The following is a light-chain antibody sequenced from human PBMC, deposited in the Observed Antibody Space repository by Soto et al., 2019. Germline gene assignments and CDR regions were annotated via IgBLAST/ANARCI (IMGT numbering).Light chain of an antibody. CDR3: QSYDTNLSAYVV. J-gene: IGLJ2*01. Sequence: SVLTQPPSVSGAPGQSITISCTGSSSNIGAGYDIHWYQQLPGTAPKLLIYANNNRPSGVPDRFSGSRSGTSASLAITGLQAEDEADYYCQSYDTNLSAYVVFGGGTKVTVL. CDR1: SSNIGAGYD. CDR2: ANN. V-gene: IGLV1-40*01.